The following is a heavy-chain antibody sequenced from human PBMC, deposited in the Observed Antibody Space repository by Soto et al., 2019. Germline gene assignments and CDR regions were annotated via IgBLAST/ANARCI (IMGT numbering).Heavy chain of an antibody. CDR1: GGSINSGDYY. D-gene: IGHD2-2*01. CDR3: ARYYCSSTSRFLFDH. V-gene: IGHV4-30-4*01. CDR2: IYHSGST. Sequence: QVQLQESGPGLVKPSQTLSLTCTVSGGSINSGDYYWTWIRQPPGKGLEWIGYIYHSGSTYYNPSLKSRISISVDTSKNQLSLKLSSVTAADTAVYYCARYYCSSTSRFLFDHWGQGILVTVSS. J-gene: IGHJ4*02.